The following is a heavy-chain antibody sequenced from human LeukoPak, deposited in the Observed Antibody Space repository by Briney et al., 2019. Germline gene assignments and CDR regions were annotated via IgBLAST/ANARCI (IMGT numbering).Heavy chain of an antibody. CDR1: GGSISPYH. CDR2: IYYSGST. CDR3: ARTNAFDI. Sequence: SDTLSLTCTVSGGSISPYHWRWIRQPAGEGLEWIGYIYYSGSTNYNPSLKSRVTISVDTSKNQFSLRLSSVTAADTAVYYCARTNAFDIWGQGTMVTVSS. J-gene: IGHJ3*02. V-gene: IGHV4-59*07.